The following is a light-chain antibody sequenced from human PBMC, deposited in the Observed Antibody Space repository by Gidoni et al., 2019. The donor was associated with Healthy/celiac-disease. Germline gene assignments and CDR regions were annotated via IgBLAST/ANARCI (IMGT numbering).Light chain of an antibody. CDR2: GAS. Sequence: EIALTQSTGTLSLSPGERATLSCRASQSVSSSYLAWYQQKPGQAPRLLIYGASSRATGIPDRFSGSGSGTDFTLTISRLEPEDFAVYYCQPYGSSPFTFGPGTKVDIK. CDR1: QSVSSSY. V-gene: IGKV3-20*01. CDR3: QPYGSSPFT. J-gene: IGKJ3*01.